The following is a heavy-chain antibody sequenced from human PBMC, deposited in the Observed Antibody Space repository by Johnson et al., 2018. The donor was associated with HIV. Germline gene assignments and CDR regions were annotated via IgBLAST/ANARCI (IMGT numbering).Heavy chain of an antibody. CDR3: AKHIVLVVYAIGAAFDI. V-gene: IGHV3-30-3*02. CDR2: MSFDETNS. CDR1: GFSFSSFA. D-gene: IGHD2-8*02. J-gene: IGHJ3*02. Sequence: VQLVESGGGVVQPGRSLRLSCVASGFSFSSFAMHWVRQAPGKGLQWVAVMSFDETNSYDSDSVDVKGRFTISRDNSKNTLYLQMNSLRAEDTAVYYCAKHIVLVVYAIGAAFDIWGQGTMVTVSS.